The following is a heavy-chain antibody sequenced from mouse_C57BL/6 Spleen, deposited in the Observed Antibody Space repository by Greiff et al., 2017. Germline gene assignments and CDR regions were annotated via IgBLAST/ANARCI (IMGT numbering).Heavy chain of an antibody. Sequence: VQLQQSGPELVKPGASVKISCKASGYSFTGYYMNWVKQSPEKSLEWIGEINPSTGGTTYNQKFKAKATLTVDKSSSTAYMQLKSLTSEDSAVYYCARRGLLRGYYFDYWGQGTTLTVSS. V-gene: IGHV1-42*01. CDR2: INPSTGGT. CDR3: ARRGLLRGYYFDY. CDR1: GYSFTGYY. D-gene: IGHD1-1*01. J-gene: IGHJ2*01.